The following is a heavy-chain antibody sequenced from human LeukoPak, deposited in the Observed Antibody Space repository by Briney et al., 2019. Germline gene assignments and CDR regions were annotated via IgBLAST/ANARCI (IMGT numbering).Heavy chain of an antibody. V-gene: IGHV3-23*01. J-gene: IGHJ4*02. CDR1: GFTFSTYA. D-gene: IGHD3-16*01. CDR3: AREPTAAGYVDY. Sequence: GGSLRLSCAASGFTFSTYAMSWVRQGPEKGLEWVSAISGSGTRTYYADSVKGRFTVSRDNSKNTLYLQMNSLRAEDTAIYYCAREPTAAGYVDYWGQGTLATVSS. CDR2: ISGSGTRT.